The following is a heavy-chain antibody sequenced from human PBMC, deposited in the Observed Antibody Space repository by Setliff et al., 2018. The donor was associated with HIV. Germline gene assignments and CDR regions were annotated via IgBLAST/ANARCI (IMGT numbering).Heavy chain of an antibody. V-gene: IGHV4-31*03. CDR3: AGFSYNFWVYRFDH. CDR1: GGSTTSCGYY. CDR2: IYYSGST. D-gene: IGHD3-3*01. J-gene: IGHJ4*02. Sequence: SETLSLTCSVSGGSTTSCGYYWSWIRQHPGKGLEYIGYIYYSGSTYYNPSLKSRVTMSIDTSTQQFFLNVTSVTAADTAVYYCAGFSYNFWVYRFDHWGQGALVTVPQ.